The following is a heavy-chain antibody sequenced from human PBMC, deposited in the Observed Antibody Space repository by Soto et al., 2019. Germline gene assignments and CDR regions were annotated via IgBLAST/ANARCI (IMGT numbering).Heavy chain of an antibody. CDR2: ISSSSSYI. J-gene: IGHJ5*02. D-gene: IGHD3-10*01. Sequence: PGGSLRLSCAASGFTFSSYSMNWVRQAPGKGLEWVSSISSSSSYIYYADSVKGRFTISRDNAKNSLYLQMNSLRAEDTAVNYCARCITMVRGVIPQIENHYNWFDPWGQGTLVTVSS. CDR1: GFTFSSYS. V-gene: IGHV3-21*01. CDR3: ARCITMVRGVIPQIENHYNWFDP.